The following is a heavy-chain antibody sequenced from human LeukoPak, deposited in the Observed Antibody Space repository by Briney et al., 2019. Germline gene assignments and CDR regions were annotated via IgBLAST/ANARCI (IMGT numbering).Heavy chain of an antibody. Sequence: SGTLSLTCNVSGNSMNKYQWSWIRQPPGKGLEWIGNIYTSGITNYNPSLKSRVTISVDTSKSQLSLKLRSVTAADTAVYYCARRVHMDVWGKGTTVTVSS. J-gene: IGHJ6*03. V-gene: IGHV4-4*09. CDR2: IYTSGIT. CDR1: GNSMNKYQ. CDR3: ARRVHMDV.